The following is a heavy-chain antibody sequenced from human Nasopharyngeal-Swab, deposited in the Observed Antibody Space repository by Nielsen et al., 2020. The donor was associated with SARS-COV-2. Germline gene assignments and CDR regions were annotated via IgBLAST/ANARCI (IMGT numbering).Heavy chain of an antibody. CDR3: ARSWSPLYYYGMDV. J-gene: IGHJ6*02. CDR2: IIPIFGTA. V-gene: IGHV1-69*13. D-gene: IGHD6-13*01. Sequence: SVKVSCKASGGTFSSYAISWVRQAPGQGLEWMGGIIPIFGTANYAQKFQGRVTISADESTSTAYMELSSLRSEDTAVYYCARSWSPLYYYGMDVWGQGTTVTVSS. CDR1: GGTFSSYA.